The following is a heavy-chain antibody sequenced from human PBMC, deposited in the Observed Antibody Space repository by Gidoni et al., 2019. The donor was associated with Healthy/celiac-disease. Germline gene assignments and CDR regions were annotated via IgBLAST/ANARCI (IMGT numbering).Heavy chain of an antibody. J-gene: IGHJ6*03. CDR3: ARVSLGRLRLGSGGYMDV. CDR1: GGSISSGSYY. CDR2: IYTSGST. Sequence: QVQLQESGPGLVKPSQTLSLTCTVSGGSISSGSYYWSWIRQPAGKGLEWIGRIYTSGSTNYNPSLKSRVTISVDTSKNQFSLKLSSVTAADTAVYYCARVSLGRLRLGSGGYMDVWGKGTTVTVSS. V-gene: IGHV4-61*02. D-gene: IGHD1-26*01.